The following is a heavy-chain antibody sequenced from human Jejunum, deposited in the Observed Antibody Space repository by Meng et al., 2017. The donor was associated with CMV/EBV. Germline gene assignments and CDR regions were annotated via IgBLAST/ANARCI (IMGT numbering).Heavy chain of an antibody. CDR2: IHDSGST. V-gene: IGHV4-34*01. D-gene: IGHD2-2*01. CDR3: ARRVVPTAMGR. CDR1: CGSFRCYY. Sequence: SLRCAVNCGSFRCYYWHWIRQPPGKGLEWIGEIHDSGSTSYNPSLKSRATISLDTSKNHFSLMLDSVTAADTAVYFCARRVVPTAMGRWGQGTLVTVSS. J-gene: IGHJ4*02.